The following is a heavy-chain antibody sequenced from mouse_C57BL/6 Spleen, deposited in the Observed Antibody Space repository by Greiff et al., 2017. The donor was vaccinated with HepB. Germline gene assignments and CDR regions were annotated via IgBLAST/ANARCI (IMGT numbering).Heavy chain of an antibody. J-gene: IGHJ4*01. CDR1: GYAFSRYW. CDR2: ILPGDGCT. D-gene: IGHD2-2*01. CDR3: ARGEIRLGLAMGC. V-gene: IGHV1-80*01. Sequence: QVQLQQSGAELMKPGASVKLSCKASGYAFSRYWMDWVKQRPGQGLEWIGEILPGDGCTNYNVKFKGKATLTADTSSSTAYMQLSSLTSEDSAFYFCARGEIRLGLAMGCWGKGASVT.